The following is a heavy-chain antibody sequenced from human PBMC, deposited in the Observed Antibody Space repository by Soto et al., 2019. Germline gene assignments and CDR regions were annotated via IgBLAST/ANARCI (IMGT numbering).Heavy chain of an antibody. D-gene: IGHD6-13*01. CDR3: AGGAAADYFDY. V-gene: IGHV4-4*07. CDR1: SGPISTYY. Sequence: SDTLALTCTVSSGPISTYYWSWIWQPAGKGLEWIGRIYSSGSTLYNPSLKSRVTISVDTSKNQISLKLSSVTAADTAVYYCAGGAAADYFDYWGQGTLVTVS. CDR2: IYSSGST. J-gene: IGHJ4*02.